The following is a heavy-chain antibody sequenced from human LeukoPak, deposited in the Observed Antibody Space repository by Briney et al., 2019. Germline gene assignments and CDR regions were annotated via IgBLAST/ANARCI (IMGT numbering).Heavy chain of an antibody. D-gene: IGHD3-3*01. CDR2: INHSGST. J-gene: IGHJ5*02. CDR3: ARDRYYDFWSGYGVGWFDP. V-gene: IGHV4-34*01. Sequence: SETLSLTCAVYGGSFSGYYWSWIRQPPGKGLEWIGEINHSGSTNYNPSLKSRVTISVDTSRNQFSQKLSSVTAADTAVYYCARDRYYDFWSGYGVGWFDPWGQGTLVTVSS. CDR1: GGSFSGYY.